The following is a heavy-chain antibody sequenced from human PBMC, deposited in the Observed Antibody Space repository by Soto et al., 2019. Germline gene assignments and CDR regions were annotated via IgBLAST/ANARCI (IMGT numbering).Heavy chain of an antibody. J-gene: IGHJ5*02. CDR3: ATAFDGVIVVIHLIS. Sequence: QVQLVQSGAQVRKPGASVRVSCKASGYSFTTYAIHWVRQAPGQRPEWMGSINAGSGIIKYSPRFQSRVTFTTDTSATTAYMDLSSLTSEDTALYYCATAFDGVIVVIHLISWGQGTPVTVSS. CDR2: INAGSGII. CDR1: GYSFTTYA. V-gene: IGHV1-3*01. D-gene: IGHD2-21*01.